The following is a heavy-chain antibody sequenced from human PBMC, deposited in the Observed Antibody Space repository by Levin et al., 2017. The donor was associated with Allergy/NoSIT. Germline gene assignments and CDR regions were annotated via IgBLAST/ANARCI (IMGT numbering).Heavy chain of an antibody. Sequence: SQTLSLTCTVSGGSISSYYWSWIRQPPGKGLEWIGYIYYSGSTNYNPSLKSRVTISVDTSKNQFSLKLSSVTAADTAVYYCASHDYGDSSLDYWGQGTLVTVSS. CDR3: ASHDYGDSSLDY. CDR1: GGSISSYY. J-gene: IGHJ4*02. CDR2: IYYSGST. V-gene: IGHV4-59*01. D-gene: IGHD4-17*01.